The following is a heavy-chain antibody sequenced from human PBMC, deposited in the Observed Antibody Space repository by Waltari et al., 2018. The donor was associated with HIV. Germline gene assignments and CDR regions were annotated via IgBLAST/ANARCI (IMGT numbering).Heavy chain of an antibody. J-gene: IGHJ4*02. CDR2: INPNSGGT. D-gene: IGHD3-22*01. Sequence: QVQLVQSGAEVKKPGASVKVSCKASGYTFTGYYMHWVRQAPGQGLEWMGWINPNSGGTNYAQKFQGRVTMTRDTSISTAYMELSRLRSDDTVVYYCARPWDYYDSSGYPFDYWGQGTLVTVSS. CDR1: GYTFTGYY. V-gene: IGHV1-2*02. CDR3: ARPWDYYDSSGYPFDY.